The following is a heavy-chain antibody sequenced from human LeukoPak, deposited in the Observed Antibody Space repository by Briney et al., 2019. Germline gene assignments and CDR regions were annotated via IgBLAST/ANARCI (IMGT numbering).Heavy chain of an antibody. D-gene: IGHD2-15*01. CDR1: GGSISSSSYY. CDR3: ARDRYCSGGSCYSGQYNWFDP. J-gene: IGHJ5*02. CDR2: IYYSGST. Sequence: SETLSLTCTVSGGSISSSSYYWGWIRQPPGTGLEWIGSIYYSGSTYYNPSLKSRVTISVDTSKNQFSLKLSSVTAADTAVYYCARDRYCSGGSCYSGQYNWFDPWGQGTLVTVSS. V-gene: IGHV4-39*07.